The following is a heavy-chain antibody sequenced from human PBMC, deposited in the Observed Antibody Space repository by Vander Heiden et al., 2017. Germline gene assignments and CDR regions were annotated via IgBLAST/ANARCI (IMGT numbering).Heavy chain of an antibody. CDR1: GFSLSSYE. Sequence: EVQLVESGGGLVQPGGSLRLSCAASGFSLSSYEMIWVRQAPGKGLEWLSYISTTANTIYYADSVKGRFTISRDNAKNSLYLQMSSLRADDTAVYYCARDGFGGLYFDLWGQGTLVTVSS. V-gene: IGHV3-48*03. J-gene: IGHJ4*02. D-gene: IGHD3-10*01. CDR3: ARDGFGGLYFDL. CDR2: ISTTANTI.